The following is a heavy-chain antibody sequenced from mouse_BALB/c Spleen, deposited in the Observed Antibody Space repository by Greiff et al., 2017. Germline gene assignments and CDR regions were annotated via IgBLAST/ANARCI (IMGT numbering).Heavy chain of an antibody. CDR3: ARIGPPFAY. CDR1: GFTFSSFG. CDR2: ISSGSSTI. J-gene: IGHJ3*01. V-gene: IGHV5-17*02. Sequence: EVKLVESGGGLVQPGGSRKLSCAASGFTFSSFGMHWVRQAPEKGLEWVAYISSGSSTIYYADTVKGRFTISRDNPKNTLFLQMTSLRSEDTAMYYCARIGPPFAYWGQGTLVTVSA.